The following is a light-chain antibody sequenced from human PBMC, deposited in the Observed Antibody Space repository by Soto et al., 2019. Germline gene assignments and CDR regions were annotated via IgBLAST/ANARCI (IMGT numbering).Light chain of an antibody. V-gene: IGKV4-1*01. CDR1: QSVLYSSDNKNY. CDR2: WAS. Sequence: DIVMTQSPDSLAVSLGERATINCKSSQSVLYSSDNKNYLAWYQQKPGQPPKLLIYWASTRESGVADRFSGSVSGTDFTLTISRLQAEDVAVYYCQQYYSTPYTFGQGTKLEIK. CDR3: QQYYSTPYT. J-gene: IGKJ2*01.